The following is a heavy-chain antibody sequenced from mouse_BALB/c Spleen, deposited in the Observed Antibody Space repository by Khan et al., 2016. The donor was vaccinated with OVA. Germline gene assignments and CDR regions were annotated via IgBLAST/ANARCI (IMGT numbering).Heavy chain of an antibody. Sequence: EVQLQESGPGLVKPSPSLSLTCTVTGYSITSDYAWNWIRQFPGNKLEWMGYISYSGNTKYNPSLKSRISITRDTSKNQFFLQLNSVTTEDTATYYGARIYGGDFDYWGQGTTLTVSS. CDR1: GYSITSDYA. CDR3: ARIYGGDFDY. CDR2: ISYSGNT. D-gene: IGHD1-1*01. V-gene: IGHV3-2*02. J-gene: IGHJ2*01.